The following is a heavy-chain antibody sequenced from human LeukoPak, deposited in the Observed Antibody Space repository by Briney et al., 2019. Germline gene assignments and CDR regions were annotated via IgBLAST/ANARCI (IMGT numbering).Heavy chain of an antibody. V-gene: IGHV3-23*01. CDR3: AKLGQQWLTKLYYFDY. J-gene: IGHJ4*02. D-gene: IGHD6-19*01. CDR2: ISGRGGST. Sequence: GVCLRLSCAASGFTFSSFAMSWVRQAPGKGLEWVSAISGRGGSTYYADSVKGRFTISRDNSKNTLYLQMNSLRAEDTAVYYCAKLGQQWLTKLYYFDYWGQGTLVTVSS. CDR1: GFTFSSFA.